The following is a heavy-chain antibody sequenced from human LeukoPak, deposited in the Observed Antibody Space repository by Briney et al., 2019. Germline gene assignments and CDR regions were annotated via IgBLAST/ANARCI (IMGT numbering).Heavy chain of an antibody. CDR2: ISRAGSYI. CDR1: GFTFSAST. D-gene: IGHD3-22*01. Sequence: PGGSLRLSCAASGFTFSASTMNWVRQAPGKGLEWVSSISRAGSYIFYADSVKGRFAISRDNAKNSLYLQMNTLSAEDTAVYYCARDRDYYDGSGYCFDYWGPGILVTVSS. V-gene: IGHV3-21*01. CDR3: ARDRDYYDGSGYCFDY. J-gene: IGHJ4*02.